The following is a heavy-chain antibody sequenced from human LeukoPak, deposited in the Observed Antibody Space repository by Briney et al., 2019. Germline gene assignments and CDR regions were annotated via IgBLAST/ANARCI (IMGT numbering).Heavy chain of an antibody. CDR3: ARDYGDYGTIWYFDL. Sequence: GGSLRLSCAASGFTFSRYWMSWVRQAPGKGLEWVSYISSSSSTIYYADSVKGRFTISRDNAKNSLYLQMNSLRAEDTAVYYCARDYGDYGTIWYFDLWGRGTLVTVSS. CDR2: ISSSSSTI. D-gene: IGHD4-17*01. CDR1: GFTFSRYW. V-gene: IGHV3-48*01. J-gene: IGHJ2*01.